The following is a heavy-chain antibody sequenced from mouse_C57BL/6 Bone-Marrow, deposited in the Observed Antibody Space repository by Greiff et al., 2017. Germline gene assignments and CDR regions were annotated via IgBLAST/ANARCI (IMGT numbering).Heavy chain of an antibody. J-gene: IGHJ3*01. CDR2: IDPENGDT. CDR3: TTSGFAY. CDR1: GFHINDDY. V-gene: IGHV14-4*01. Sequence: VTLKESGAELVRPGASVKLSCTASGFHINDDYMHWVKQRPEQGLEWIGWIDPENGDTEYASKFQGKATITADTSSNTAYLQLSSLTSEDTAVYYCTTSGFAYWGQGTLVTVSA.